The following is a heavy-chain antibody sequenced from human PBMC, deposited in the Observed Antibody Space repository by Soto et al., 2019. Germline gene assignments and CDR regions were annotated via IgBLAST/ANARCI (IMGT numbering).Heavy chain of an antibody. J-gene: IGHJ6*02. V-gene: IGHV1-69*13. CDR1: GGTFSSYA. CDR2: IIPIFGTA. Sequence: GASVKVSCKASGGTFSSYAISWVRQAPGQGLEWMGGIIPIFGTANYAQKFQGRVTITADESTSTAYMELSSLRSEDTAVYYCARPGLYSGRTDYYYYGMDVWAKGPRSPSP. CDR3: ARPGLYSGRTDYYYYGMDV. D-gene: IGHD1-26*01.